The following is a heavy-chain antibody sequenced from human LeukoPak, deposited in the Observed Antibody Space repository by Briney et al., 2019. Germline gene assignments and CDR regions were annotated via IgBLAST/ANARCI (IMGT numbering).Heavy chain of an antibody. J-gene: IGHJ5*02. Sequence: ASVKVSCKASGGTFSSYAISWVRQAPGQGLEWMGGIIPIFGTANYAQEFQGRVTITADESTSTAYMELSSLRSEDTAVYYCATEEYITMVRGVIITNWFDPWGQGTLVTVSS. CDR3: ATEEYITMVRGVIITNWFDP. CDR1: GGTFSSYA. V-gene: IGHV1-69*13. D-gene: IGHD3-10*01. CDR2: IIPIFGTA.